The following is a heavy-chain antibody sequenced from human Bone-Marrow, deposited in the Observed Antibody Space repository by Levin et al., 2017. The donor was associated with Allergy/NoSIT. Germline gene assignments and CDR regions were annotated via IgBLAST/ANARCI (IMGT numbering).Heavy chain of an antibody. J-gene: IGHJ4*02. CDR2: ISWNSGSI. Sequence: PGGSLRLSCAASGFTFDDYAMHWVRQAPGKGLEWVSGISWNSGSIGYADSVKGRFTISRDNAKNSLYLQMNSLRAEDTALYYCAKSGSFSATTPTQFDYWGQGTLVTVSS. D-gene: IGHD2-15*01. V-gene: IGHV3-9*01. CDR3: AKSGSFSATTPTQFDY. CDR1: GFTFDDYA.